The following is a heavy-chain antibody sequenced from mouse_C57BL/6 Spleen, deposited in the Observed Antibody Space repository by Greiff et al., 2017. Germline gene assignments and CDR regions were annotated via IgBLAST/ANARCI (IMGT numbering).Heavy chain of an antibody. Sequence: EVQGVESGGGLVKPGGSLKLSCAASGFTFSDYGMHWVRQAPEKGLEWVAYISSGSSTIYYADTVKGRFTISSDNAKNTLFLQMTSLRSEDTAMYYCARTAQAAWFAYWGQGTLVTVSA. J-gene: IGHJ3*01. CDR2: ISSGSSTI. CDR1: GFTFSDYG. V-gene: IGHV5-17*01. D-gene: IGHD3-2*02. CDR3: ARTAQAAWFAY.